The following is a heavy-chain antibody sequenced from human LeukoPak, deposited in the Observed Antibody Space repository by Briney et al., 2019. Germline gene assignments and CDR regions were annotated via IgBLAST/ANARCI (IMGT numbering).Heavy chain of an antibody. V-gene: IGHV5-51*01. J-gene: IGHJ4*02. Sequence: GESLKISCTGSGYSFTDYWIAWVRQMPGKGLEWMGIIYPGDSETTYSPPFQGQVTISADKSITTTNLQWSSLKASDTAMYYCARGRGYCSSSSCYDFDYWGQGTLVTVPS. CDR2: IYPGDSET. CDR1: GYSFTDYW. CDR3: ARGRGYCSSSSCYDFDY. D-gene: IGHD2-2*01.